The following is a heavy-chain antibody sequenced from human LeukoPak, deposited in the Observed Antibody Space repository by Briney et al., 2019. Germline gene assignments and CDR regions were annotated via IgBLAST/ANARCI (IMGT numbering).Heavy chain of an antibody. Sequence: PSETLSLTCTVFGGSISTSSYYWGWIRQPPGKGLEWIGSIYYSGSTYYNPSLKSRVTISVDTSKNQFSLKLSSVTAADTAVYSCASPPSVYTSGSNYYFDYWGQGTLVPVSS. CDR1: GGSISTSSYY. CDR2: IYYSGST. CDR3: ASPPSVYTSGSNYYFDY. J-gene: IGHJ4*02. V-gene: IGHV4-39*01. D-gene: IGHD6-19*01.